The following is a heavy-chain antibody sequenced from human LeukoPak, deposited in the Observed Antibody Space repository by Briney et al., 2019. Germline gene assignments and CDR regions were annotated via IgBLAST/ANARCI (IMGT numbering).Heavy chain of an antibody. CDR3: ARVWYDILTGFHY. D-gene: IGHD3-9*01. V-gene: IGHV3-48*02. Sequence: GSLRLSCAASGFPFSDYSINWVRQAPGKGLEWVSFISSRSSSIYYADSVKGRFTISRDNAKKSLYLQMNSLRDEDTAVYYCARVWYDILTGFHYWGQGTLVTVSS. CDR1: GFPFSDYS. J-gene: IGHJ4*02. CDR2: ISSRSSSI.